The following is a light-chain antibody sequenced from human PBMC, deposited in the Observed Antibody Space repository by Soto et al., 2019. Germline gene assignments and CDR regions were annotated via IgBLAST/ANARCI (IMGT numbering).Light chain of an antibody. CDR2: KAS. V-gene: IGKV1-5*03. CDR1: QSISSW. CDR3: QQYNSLWT. Sequence: DIQMTQSPSTLSASVGDRVTITCRASQSISSWLAWYQQKPGKAPKLRIYKASSLESGVPSRFSGSGSGTEFTLTISSLQPDDFATYYCQQYNSLWTFGQGPKVEIK. J-gene: IGKJ1*01.